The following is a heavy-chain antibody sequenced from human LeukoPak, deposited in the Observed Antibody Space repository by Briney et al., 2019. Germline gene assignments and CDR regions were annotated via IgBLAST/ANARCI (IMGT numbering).Heavy chain of an antibody. Sequence: GGSLRLSCAASGFPFSDYVMHWVRQAPGKGLEWVSVIRYDGNNKYYADSVKGRFTVSRDNSKNTLYLQMNSLESEDTGVYYCAKDRWGAVASFDYWGQGTLVTVSS. CDR1: GFPFSDYV. CDR3: AKDRWGAVASFDY. CDR2: IRYDGNNK. J-gene: IGHJ4*02. V-gene: IGHV3-30*02. D-gene: IGHD6-19*01.